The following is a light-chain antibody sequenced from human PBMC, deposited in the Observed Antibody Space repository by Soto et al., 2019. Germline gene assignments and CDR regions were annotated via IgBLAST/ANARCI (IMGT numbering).Light chain of an antibody. V-gene: IGKV1-6*01. CDR1: QGIRND. J-gene: IGKJ5*01. CDR2: AAS. CDR3: QQYNNWPT. Sequence: IQMTQSPSAMSASVGDRVTITCRASQGIRNDLGWYQQKPGKAPKLLIYAASSLQSGVPARFSGGGSGTEFTLTINSLQSEDFAVYYCQQYNNWPTFGQGTRLEIK.